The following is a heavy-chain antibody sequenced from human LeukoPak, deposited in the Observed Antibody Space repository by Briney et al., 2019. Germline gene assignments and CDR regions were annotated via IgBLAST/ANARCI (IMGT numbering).Heavy chain of an antibody. V-gene: IGHV1-69*06. CDR2: IIPIFGTA. CDR1: GGTFTSYA. CDR3: ARVVSGCSSTSCYSITYYYYYYYMDV. J-gene: IGHJ6*03. D-gene: IGHD2-2*01. Sequence: ASVKVSCKASGGTFTSYAISWVRQAPGQGLEWMGGIIPIFGTANYAQKFQGRVTITADKSTSTAYMELSSLRSEDTAVYYCARVVSGCSSTSCYSITYYYYYYYMDVWGKGTTVTVSS.